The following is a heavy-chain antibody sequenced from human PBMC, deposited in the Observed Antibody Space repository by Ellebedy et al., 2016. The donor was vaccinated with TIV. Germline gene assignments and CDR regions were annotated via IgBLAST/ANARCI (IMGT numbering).Heavy chain of an antibody. CDR1: GGTFSSYA. CDR2: INPNSGGT. J-gene: IGHJ3*02. CDR3: ARISGDGGWDAFDI. V-gene: IGHV1-2*02. Sequence: AASVKVSCKASGGTFSSYAISWVRQAPGQGLEWMGWINPNSGGTNYAQKFQGRVTMTRDTSISTAYMELSRLRSDDTAVYYCARISGDGGWDAFDIWGQGTMVTVST. D-gene: IGHD6-19*01.